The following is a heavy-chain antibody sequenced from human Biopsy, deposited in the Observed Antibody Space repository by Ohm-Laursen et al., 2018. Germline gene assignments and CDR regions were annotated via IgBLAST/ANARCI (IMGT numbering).Heavy chain of an antibody. J-gene: IGHJ4*02. CDR2: IYYTGST. Sequence: SETLSLTCTVSRDSISNYYWTWIRQSPGKGLEWIGYIYYTGSTNYNPSVKSRVTISVDTSKNQFSLKLNSVTAADTAVFYCARHGSQGYCTGGSCVDYWGQGALVTVSS. V-gene: IGHV4-59*08. CDR1: RDSISNYY. CDR3: ARHGSQGYCTGGSCVDY. D-gene: IGHD2-15*01.